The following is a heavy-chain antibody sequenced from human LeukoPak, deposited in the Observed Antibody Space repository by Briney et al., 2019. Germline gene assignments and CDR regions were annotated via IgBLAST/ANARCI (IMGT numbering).Heavy chain of an antibody. CDR2: IIPILGIA. D-gene: IGHD2-21*02. J-gene: IGHJ4*02. CDR1: GGTFSSYA. CDR3: AYCGGDCYSRGYYFDY. V-gene: IGHV1-69*04. Sequence: SVKVSCKASGGTFSSYAISWVRQAPGQGLEWMGRIIPILGIANYAQKFQGRVTITADKSTSTAYMELSSLRSEDTAVYYCAYCGGDCYSRGYYFDYWGQGTLATVSS.